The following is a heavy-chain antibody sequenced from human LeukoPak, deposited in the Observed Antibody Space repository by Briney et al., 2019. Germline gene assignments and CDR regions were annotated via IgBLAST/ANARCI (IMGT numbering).Heavy chain of an antibody. CDR3: VKDGDDSGSYLVY. CDR2: IPYDGNNK. V-gene: IGHV3-30*02. CDR1: RYTFSSYG. D-gene: IGHD1-26*01. Sequence: GGSLRLSCAASRYTFSSYGMHWVRQAPGKGLEWVAFIPYDGNNKYYADSVKGRFIISRDNSKNTLYLQMNSLRAEDTAVYYCVKDGDDSGSYLVYWGQGTLVTVSS. J-gene: IGHJ4*02.